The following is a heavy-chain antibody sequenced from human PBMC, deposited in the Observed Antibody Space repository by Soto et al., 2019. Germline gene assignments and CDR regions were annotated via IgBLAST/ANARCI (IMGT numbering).Heavy chain of an antibody. CDR3: ASSPNTPTTVAHFVY. J-gene: IGHJ4*02. D-gene: IGHD4-17*01. CDR2: ISAYNGNT. Sequence: ASVKVSCKASGYTFTSYGISWVRQAPGQGLEWMGWISAYNGNTNYAQKLQGRVTMTTDTSTSTAYMELRSLRSDDTAVYYCASSPNTPTTVAHFVYWGQGTLVTAPQ. V-gene: IGHV1-18*01. CDR1: GYTFTSYG.